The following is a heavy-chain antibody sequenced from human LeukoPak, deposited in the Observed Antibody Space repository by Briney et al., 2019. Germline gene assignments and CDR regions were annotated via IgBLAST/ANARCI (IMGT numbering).Heavy chain of an antibody. V-gene: IGHV3-21*01. Sequence: PGGSLRLSCAASGFTFSSYSMNWVRQAPGKGLEWVSSISSSSRYIYYADSVKGRFTISRDNAKNSLYLQMNSLRAEDTAVYYCAREKLRDGAFDIWGQGTMVTVSS. D-gene: IGHD5-24*01. CDR2: ISSSSRYI. CDR1: GFTFSSYS. J-gene: IGHJ3*02. CDR3: AREKLRDGAFDI.